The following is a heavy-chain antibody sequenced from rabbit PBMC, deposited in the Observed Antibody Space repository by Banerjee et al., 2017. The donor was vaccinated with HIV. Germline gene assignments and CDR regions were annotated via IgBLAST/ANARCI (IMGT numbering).Heavy chain of an antibody. V-gene: IGHV1S43*01. D-gene: IGHD4-1*01. Sequence: QEQLEESGGDLVKPGGTLTLTCKASGIDFSNYYYMCWVRQAPGKGLELIACIYTSGASTWYASWVNGRFTISRSTSLNTVTLQMTSLTAADTATYFCARDLAGVIGWNFNLWGPGTLVTVS. J-gene: IGHJ4*01. CDR2: IYTSGAST. CDR1: GIDFSNYYY. CDR3: ARDLAGVIGWNFNL.